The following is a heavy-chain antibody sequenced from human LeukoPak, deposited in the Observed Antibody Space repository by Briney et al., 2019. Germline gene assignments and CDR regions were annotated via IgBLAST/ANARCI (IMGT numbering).Heavy chain of an antibody. J-gene: IGHJ4*02. CDR3: VRFNMGFDH. CDR1: GFNFNNHW. V-gene: IGHV3-7*01. D-gene: IGHD3-10*01. Sequence: PGGSLRLSCAASGFNFNNHWMSWVRQAPGKGLEWVANIKHDGSEKYYVDSVKGRFTISRDNAKNSLYLGVNSLKAEDTALYYCVRFNMGFDHWGQGTLVTVSS. CDR2: IKHDGSEK.